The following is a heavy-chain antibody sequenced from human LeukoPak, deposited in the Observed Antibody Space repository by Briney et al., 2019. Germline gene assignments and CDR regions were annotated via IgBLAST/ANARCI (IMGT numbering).Heavy chain of an antibody. J-gene: IGHJ4*02. CDR3: ARGFGELSH. V-gene: IGHV4-59*01. CDR1: GGSISNYY. D-gene: IGHD3-16*02. CDR2: IYYSGST. Sequence: PSETLSLTCTVPGGSISNYYWSWIRQPPGKGLEWIGYIYYSGSTNYNPSLKSRVTISVDTSKNQFSLKLSSVTAADTAVYYCARGFGELSHWGQGTLVTVSS.